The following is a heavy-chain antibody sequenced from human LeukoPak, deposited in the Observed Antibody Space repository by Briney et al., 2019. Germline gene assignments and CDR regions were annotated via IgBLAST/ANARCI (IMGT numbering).Heavy chain of an antibody. CDR1: GFTFDDYA. D-gene: IGHD6-19*01. V-gene: IGHV3-9*01. CDR3: AKGSSGWSTDAFDI. Sequence: GRSLRLSCAASGFTFDDYAMHWVRQAPGKGLEWVSGINWNTNSIKYADSVKGRFTISRDNAKNSLCLQMNSLRAEDTAFYYCAKGSSGWSTDAFDIWGQGTMVTVSS. CDR2: INWNTNSI. J-gene: IGHJ3*02.